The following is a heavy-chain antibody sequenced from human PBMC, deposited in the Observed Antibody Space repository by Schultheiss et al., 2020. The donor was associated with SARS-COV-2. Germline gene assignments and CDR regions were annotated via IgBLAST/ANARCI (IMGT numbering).Heavy chain of an antibody. CDR1: GGTFSSYA. CDR2: IIPIFGTA. CDR3: ARLSYYYYGMDV. J-gene: IGHJ6*02. V-gene: IGHV1-69*05. Sequence: SVKVSCKASGGTFSSYAISWVRQAPGQGLEWMGGIIPIFGTANYAQKFQGRVTMTTDTSTSTAYMELRSLRSDDTAVYYCARLSYYYYGMDVWGQGTTVTVSS.